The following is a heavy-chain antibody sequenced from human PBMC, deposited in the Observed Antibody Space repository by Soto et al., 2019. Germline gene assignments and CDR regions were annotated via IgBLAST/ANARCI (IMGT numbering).Heavy chain of an antibody. D-gene: IGHD6-13*01. CDR1: GYSFTSYW. CDR3: ARSISSWREFDY. J-gene: IGHJ4*02. V-gene: IGHV5-51*01. CDR2: IYPRDSDT. Sequence: ESLKISCKGSGYSFTSYWISRVRQMPGKGLEWMGIIYPRDSDTRYSPSFQGQVTISADKSISTAYLQWSSLKASDTAMYYCARSISSWREFDYWGQGTLVTVSS.